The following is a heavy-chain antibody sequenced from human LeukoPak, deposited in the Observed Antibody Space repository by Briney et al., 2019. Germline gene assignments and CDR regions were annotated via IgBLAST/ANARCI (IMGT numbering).Heavy chain of an antibody. CDR2: IYYSGST. CDR3: ARDSYSSGWADAFDI. J-gene: IGHJ3*02. Sequence: PSETLSLTCTVSGGSISSYYWSWIRQPPGKGLEWIGYIYYSGSTNYNPSLKSPVTISVDTSKNQFSLKLSSVTAADTAVYYCARDSYSSGWADAFDIWGQGTMVTVSS. V-gene: IGHV4-59*01. CDR1: GGSISSYY. D-gene: IGHD6-19*01.